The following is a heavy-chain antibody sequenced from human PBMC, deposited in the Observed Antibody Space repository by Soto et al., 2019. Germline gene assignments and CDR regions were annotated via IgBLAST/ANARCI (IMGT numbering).Heavy chain of an antibody. CDR1: GGTFYTYT. D-gene: IGHD5-18*01. CDR3: ARIPLYSFPTSADLDS. Sequence: QVQLVQSGAEVRKPGSSVQVSCKASGGTFYTYTFSWVRQAPGQVLEWMGSITPIYPTTNYAEKFQGRLTVTAVGSTNTSYMELNSLTSEDTAVYYCARIPLYSFPTSADLDSWGQGTLVTVSS. V-gene: IGHV1-69*15. CDR2: ITPIYPTT. J-gene: IGHJ4*02.